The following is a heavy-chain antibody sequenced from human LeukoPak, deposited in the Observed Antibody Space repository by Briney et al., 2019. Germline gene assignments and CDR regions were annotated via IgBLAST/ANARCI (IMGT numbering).Heavy chain of an antibody. Sequence: GGSLRLSCAASGFTVSSNYMSWVRQAPGKGLEWVSVIYSGGSTYYADSVKGRFTISRDNSKNTLYLQMNSLRAEDTAVYYCARGGGSIYYYYGMDVWGQGTMVTVSS. CDR2: IYSGGST. J-gene: IGHJ6*02. CDR1: GFTVSSNY. D-gene: IGHD2-15*01. V-gene: IGHV3-53*01. CDR3: ARGGGSIYYYYGMDV.